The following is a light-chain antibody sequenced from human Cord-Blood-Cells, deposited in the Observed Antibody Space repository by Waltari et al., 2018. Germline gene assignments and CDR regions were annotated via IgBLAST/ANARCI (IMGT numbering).Light chain of an antibody. CDR3: SSYTSSSTYV. CDR1: RSDVGGYNY. Sequence: QSALTQPASVSGSPGQSITIPCTGTRSDVGGYNYFSWYQQHPGKAPKLMIYEVSNRPSGVSNRFSGSKSGNTASLTISGLQAEDEADYYCSSYTSSSTYVFGTGTKVTVL. J-gene: IGLJ1*01. CDR2: EVS. V-gene: IGLV2-14*01.